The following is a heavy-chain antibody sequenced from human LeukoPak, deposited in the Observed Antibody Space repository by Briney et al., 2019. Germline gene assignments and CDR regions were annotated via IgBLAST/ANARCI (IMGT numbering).Heavy chain of an antibody. CDR2: ISGSGGST. J-gene: IGHJ3*02. CDR1: GFTFSSYG. V-gene: IGHV3-23*01. CDR3: AREREHTAMVTRDAFDI. D-gene: IGHD5-18*01. Sequence: GGSLRLSFAASGFTFSSYGMSWVRQAPGKGLEWVSGISGSGGSTYYADSVQGRFTISRDNSKNMLYLQMNSLRAEDTAVYYCAREREHTAMVTRDAFDIWGQGTMVTVSS.